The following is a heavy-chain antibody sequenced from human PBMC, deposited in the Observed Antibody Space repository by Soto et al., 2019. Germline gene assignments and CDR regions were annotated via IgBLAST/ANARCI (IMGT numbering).Heavy chain of an antibody. CDR1: GFTFSSYA. CDR3: ARGDSGWYSSYFDY. CDR2: ISYDGSNK. J-gene: IGHJ4*02. Sequence: QVQLVESGGGVAQPGRSRRLSCAAPGFTFSSYAMHGVRQAPAKGLGWVAVISYDGSNKYYADSVKGRFTISRDNSKNTLYLQMNSLRAEGTAVYYCARGDSGWYSSYFDYWGQGTLVTVSS. D-gene: IGHD6-19*01. V-gene: IGHV3-30-3*01.